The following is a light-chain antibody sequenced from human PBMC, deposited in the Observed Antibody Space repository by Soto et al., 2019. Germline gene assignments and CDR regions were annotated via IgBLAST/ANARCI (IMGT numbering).Light chain of an antibody. CDR2: LAS. CDR3: QQYGTSPFT. V-gene: IGKV3-20*01. Sequence: EIVLTQSPGTLSLSPGERATLSCRASQSVSSSYLAWYQQKPGQAPRLLTYLASSRATGVPDRFSGSGSGTDFTLTISSLEAEDFAVYYCQQYGTSPFTFGQGTMLEIK. CDR1: QSVSSSY. J-gene: IGKJ2*01.